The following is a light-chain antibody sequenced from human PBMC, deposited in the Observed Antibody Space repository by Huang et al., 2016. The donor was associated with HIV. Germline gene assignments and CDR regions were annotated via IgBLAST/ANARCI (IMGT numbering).Light chain of an antibody. CDR2: DAS. V-gene: IGKV3-11*01. J-gene: IGKJ4*01. CDR1: KSISNH. CDR3: QQHHSWLT. Sequence: IVLTQSPATLSWYLGERVTLSCRASKSISNHLAWYQQRPGQAPRLLIYDASNRVAGVPARFSGSGSGTDFTLTISSLEPEDFALYYCQQHHSWLTFGGGTKLEVK.